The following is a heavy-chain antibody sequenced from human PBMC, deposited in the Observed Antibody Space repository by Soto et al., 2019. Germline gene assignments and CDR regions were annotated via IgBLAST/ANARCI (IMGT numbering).Heavy chain of an antibody. Sequence: QVQLQESGPGLVKPSGTLSLTCSGSGASISSSNWWSWVRQPPGKGLDWIGAIYHSGSPNYNPSLNSRVTISVAKSRNEFSLKLSSVTAAYTAVYYCARRWGEGRVDYWGQGTLVTVSS. J-gene: IGHJ4*02. CDR1: GASISSSNW. CDR3: ARRWGEGRVDY. V-gene: IGHV4-4*02. CDR2: IYHSGSP. D-gene: IGHD3-10*01.